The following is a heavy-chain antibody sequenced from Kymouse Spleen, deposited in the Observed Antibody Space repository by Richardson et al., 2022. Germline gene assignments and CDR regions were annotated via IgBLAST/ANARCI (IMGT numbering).Heavy chain of an antibody. CDR2: IYYSGST. CDR3: ARARMVRGWFDP. Sequence: QVQLQESGPGLVKPSETLSLTCTVSGGSISSYYWSWIRQPPGKGLEWIGYIYYSGSTNYNPSLKSRVTISVDTSKNQFSLKLSSVTAADTAVYYCARARMVRGWFDPWGQGTLVTVSS. D-gene: IGHD3-10*01. CDR1: GGSISSYY. J-gene: IGHJ5*02. V-gene: IGHV4-59*01.